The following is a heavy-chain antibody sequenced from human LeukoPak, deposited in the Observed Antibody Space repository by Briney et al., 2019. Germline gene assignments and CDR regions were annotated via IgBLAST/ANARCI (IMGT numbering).Heavy chain of an antibody. Sequence: ASVKVSCTASGYTFISYGISWVRQAPGQGLEWMGWISAYNGNTNYAQKLQGRVTMTTDTSTSTAYMELRSLRSDDTAVYYCARSHYYYDSSGYYYADYWGQGTLVTVSS. CDR3: ARSHYYYDSSGYYYADY. V-gene: IGHV1-18*01. CDR2: ISAYNGNT. J-gene: IGHJ4*02. D-gene: IGHD3-22*01. CDR1: GYTFISYG.